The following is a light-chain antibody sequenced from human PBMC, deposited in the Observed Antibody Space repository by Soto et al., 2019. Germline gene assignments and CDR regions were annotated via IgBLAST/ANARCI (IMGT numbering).Light chain of an antibody. CDR2: WAS. CDR1: QTVFYGSNNKNY. V-gene: IGKV4-1*01. CDR3: QQYYGTPVT. J-gene: IGKJ1*01. Sequence: DIVMTQSPDSLAVSLGERATINCKSSQTVFYGSNNKNYLAWYQQKPGQPPKLLIYWASARDSGVPDRFSGSGSGTDFTLTISSLQAEDVAIYYCQQYYGTPVTFGQGTKVDIK.